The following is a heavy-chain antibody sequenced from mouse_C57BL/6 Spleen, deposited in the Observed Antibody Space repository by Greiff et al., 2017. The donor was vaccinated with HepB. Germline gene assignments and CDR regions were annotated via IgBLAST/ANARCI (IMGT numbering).Heavy chain of an antibody. J-gene: IGHJ3*01. D-gene: IGHD1-1*01. Sequence: VQLQQPGAELVKPGASVKMSCKASGYTFTSYWITWVKQRPGQGLEWIGDIYPGSGSTNYNEKFKSKATLTVDTSSSTAYMQLSSLTSEDSAVYYCTGYYGSSRAWFAYWGQGTLVTVSA. CDR1: GYTFTSYW. CDR2: IYPGSGST. CDR3: TGYYGSSRAWFAY. V-gene: IGHV1-55*01.